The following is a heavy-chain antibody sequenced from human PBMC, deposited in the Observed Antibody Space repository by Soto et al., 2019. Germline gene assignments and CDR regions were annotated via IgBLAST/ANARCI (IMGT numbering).Heavy chain of an antibody. Sequence: LSLTCTVSGGSISSYYWSLIRQPPGKGLEWIGYIYYSGSTNYNPSLKSQVTISVDTSKNQFSLKLSSVTAADTAVYYCARTQTEYSSSWLWFDPWGQGTLVTVSS. J-gene: IGHJ5*02. CDR3: ARTQTEYSSSWLWFDP. CDR2: IYYSGST. CDR1: GGSISSYY. D-gene: IGHD6-13*01. V-gene: IGHV4-59*01.